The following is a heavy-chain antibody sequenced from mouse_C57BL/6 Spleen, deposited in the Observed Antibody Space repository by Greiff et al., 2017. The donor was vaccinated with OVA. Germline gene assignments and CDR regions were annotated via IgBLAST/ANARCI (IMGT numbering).Heavy chain of an antibody. J-gene: IGHJ2*01. Sequence: QVQLQQSGAELARPGASVKMSCKASGYTFTSYTMHWVKQRPGQGLEWIGYINPSSGYTKYNQKFKDKATLTADKSSSTAYMQLSSLTSEDSAVYYCARTDGYYGYFDYWGQGTTLTVSS. V-gene: IGHV1-4*01. CDR3: ARTDGYYGYFDY. CDR2: INPSSGYT. CDR1: GYTFTSYT. D-gene: IGHD2-3*01.